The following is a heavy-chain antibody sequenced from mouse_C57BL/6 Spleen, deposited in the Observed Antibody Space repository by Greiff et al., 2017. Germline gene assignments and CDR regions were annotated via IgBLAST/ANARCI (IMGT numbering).Heavy chain of an antibody. J-gene: IGHJ3*01. CDR2: ISSGSSTI. CDR1: GFTFSDYG. Sequence: EVMLVESGGGLVKPGGSLKLSCAPSGFTFSDYGMHWVRQAPEKGLEWVAYISSGSSTIYYADTVKGRFTISRDNAKNTLFLQMTSLRSEDTAMYYCARRDYDGVAYWGQGTLVTVSA. D-gene: IGHD2-4*01. CDR3: ARRDYDGVAY. V-gene: IGHV5-17*01.